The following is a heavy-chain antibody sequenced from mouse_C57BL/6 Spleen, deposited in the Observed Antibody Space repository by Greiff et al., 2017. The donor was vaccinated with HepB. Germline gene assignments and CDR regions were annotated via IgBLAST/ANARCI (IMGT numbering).Heavy chain of an antibody. CDR1: GYTFTDYE. CDR3: TRCYDYDEVLFAY. D-gene: IGHD2-4*01. Sequence: QVHVKQSGAELVRPGASVTLSCKASGYTFTDYEMHWVKQTPVHGLEWIGAIDPETGGTAYNQKFKGKAILTADKSSSTAYMELRSLTSEDSAVYYCTRCYDYDEVLFAYWGQGTLVTVSA. J-gene: IGHJ3*01. CDR2: IDPETGGT. V-gene: IGHV1-15*01.